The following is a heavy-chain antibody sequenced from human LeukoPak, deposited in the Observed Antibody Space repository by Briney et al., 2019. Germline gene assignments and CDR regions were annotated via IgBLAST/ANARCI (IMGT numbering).Heavy chain of an antibody. V-gene: IGHV1-69*05. J-gene: IGHJ6*03. CDR1: GYTFTSYG. CDR3: ARCDFWSGYHYYYYYMDV. CDR2: IIPIFGTA. D-gene: IGHD3-3*01. Sequence: SVKVSCKASGYTFTSYGISWVRQAPGQGLEWMGWIIPIFGTANYAQKFQGRVTITTDESTSTAYMELSSLRSEDTAVYYCARCDFWSGYHYYYYYMDVWGKGTTVTVSS.